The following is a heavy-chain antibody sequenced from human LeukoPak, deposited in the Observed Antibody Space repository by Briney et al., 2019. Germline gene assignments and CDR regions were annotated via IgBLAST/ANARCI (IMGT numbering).Heavy chain of an antibody. V-gene: IGHV1-2*02. CDR2: INPNSGGT. CDR3: ARHLPYRGVGDYYYYYMDV. Sequence: ASVKVSCKASGYTFTGYYMHWVRQAPGQGLEWMGWINPNSGGTNYAQKFQGRVTMTRDTSISTAYMELSRLRSDDTAVYYCARHLPYRGVGDYYYYYMDVWGKGTTVTISS. CDR1: GYTFTGYY. D-gene: IGHD2-8*01. J-gene: IGHJ6*03.